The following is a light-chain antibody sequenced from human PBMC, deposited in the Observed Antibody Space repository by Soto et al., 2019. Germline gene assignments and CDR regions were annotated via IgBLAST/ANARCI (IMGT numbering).Light chain of an antibody. CDR2: GAS. CDR1: QSVSSN. V-gene: IGKV3-15*01. Sequence: EIVMTQSPATLSVSPGERATLACRASQSVSSNLAWYQQKPGQAPRLLIYGASTRATGLPARFSGSGSGTEFTLTISSLRSEDFAVYYCQQYHNWPPYTFGQGTKLEIK. CDR3: QQYHNWPPYT. J-gene: IGKJ2*01.